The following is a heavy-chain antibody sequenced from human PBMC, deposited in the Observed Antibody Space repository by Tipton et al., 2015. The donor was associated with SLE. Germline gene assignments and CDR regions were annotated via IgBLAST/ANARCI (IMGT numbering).Heavy chain of an antibody. CDR3: ARHLIAAIALDY. Sequence: SLRLSCAASGFTFSRYWMSWVRQAPGKGLEWVAKIKREGSERYYVDSVKGRFTISRNNAQNSVYLQMDSLRAEDTAVYYCARHLIAAIALDYWGQGTLVTVSS. CDR1: GFTFSRYW. V-gene: IGHV3-7*01. D-gene: IGHD2-21*01. CDR2: IKREGSER. J-gene: IGHJ4*02.